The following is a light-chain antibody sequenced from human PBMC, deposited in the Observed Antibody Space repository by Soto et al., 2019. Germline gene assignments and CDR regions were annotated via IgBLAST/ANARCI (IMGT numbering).Light chain of an antibody. Sequence: DIQMTQSPSTLSASVGDRVTITCRASQTISNYLTWYQQRTGKAPKLLIYRSSILQNGVPSRFSGSGSGTEFTLTIISLQPDDFATYYCQQYYIYATFGQGTRVEI. CDR1: QTISNY. CDR2: RSS. J-gene: IGKJ1*01. V-gene: IGKV1-5*03. CDR3: QQYYIYAT.